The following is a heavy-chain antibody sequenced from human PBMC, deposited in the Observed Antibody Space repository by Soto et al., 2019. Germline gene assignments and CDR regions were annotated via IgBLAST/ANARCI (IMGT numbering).Heavy chain of an antibody. J-gene: IGHJ4*02. CDR1: GFTFSDYY. D-gene: IGHD6-6*01. CDR3: ERGQARGYFDY. CDR2: ISSGGDTI. Sequence: GGSLRLSCAASGFTFSDYYMSWIRQAPGKGLEWVSYISSGGDTINYADSVKGRFTISRDNAKNSLYVQMNSLRAEDTAVYYCERGQARGYFDYWGQGTLVTVSS. V-gene: IGHV3-11*01.